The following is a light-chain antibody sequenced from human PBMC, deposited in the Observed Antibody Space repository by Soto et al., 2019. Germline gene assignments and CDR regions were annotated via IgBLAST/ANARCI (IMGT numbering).Light chain of an antibody. CDR1: SSDVGGSNF. J-gene: IGLJ1*01. V-gene: IGLV2-14*03. Sequence: QSALTQPASVSASPGQSITISCTGTSSDVGGSNFVSWYQQHPGKPPKLIIYDVATRPSGVSNRFSGSKSGSTASLIISRLQTEDEADYYCVSFTSSSTLEVFGTGTKLTVL. CDR3: VSFTSSSTLEV. CDR2: DVA.